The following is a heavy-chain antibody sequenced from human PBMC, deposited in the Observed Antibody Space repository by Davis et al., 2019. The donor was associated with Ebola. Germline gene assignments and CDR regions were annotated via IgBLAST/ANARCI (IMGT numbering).Heavy chain of an antibody. D-gene: IGHD3-16*01. Sequence: ASVKVSCKASGYTFTGYYMHWVRQAPGQGLEWMGWMNPNSGNTGYAQKFQGRVTMTRNTSISTAYMELSSLRSEDTAVYYCARVGATDWGQGTLVTVSS. CDR1: GYTFTGYY. CDR3: ARVGATD. V-gene: IGHV1-8*02. J-gene: IGHJ4*02. CDR2: MNPNSGNT.